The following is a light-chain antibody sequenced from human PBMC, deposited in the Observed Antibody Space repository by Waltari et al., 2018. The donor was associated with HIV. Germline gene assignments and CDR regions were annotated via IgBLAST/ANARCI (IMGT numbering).Light chain of an antibody. Sequence: QSALTQPASVSGSPGQSITISCTGTSSDVGGYNYVYWYQQHPGKAPKLMIYEVSNRPSGFSNRFSCSKSGNTASLTISGLQAEDEADYYCSSYTSSSTRVFGGGTKLTVL. J-gene: IGLJ3*02. CDR3: SSYTSSSTRV. CDR1: SSDVGGYNY. V-gene: IGLV2-14*01. CDR2: EVS.